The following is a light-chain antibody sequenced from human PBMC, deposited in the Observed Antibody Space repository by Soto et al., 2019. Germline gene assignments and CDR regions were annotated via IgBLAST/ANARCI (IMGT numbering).Light chain of an antibody. J-gene: IGLJ1*01. CDR1: SSDVGSYNY. CDR2: DVS. CDR3: NSYTSRSTYV. Sequence: QSVLTQPASVSGSPGQSIAISCTGTSSDVGSYNYVSWYQQHPGKAPKLMIYDVSNRPSGVSDRFSGSKSGNTASLTISGLQAEDEADYLSNSYTSRSTYVFGTGTKVTVL. V-gene: IGLV2-14*03.